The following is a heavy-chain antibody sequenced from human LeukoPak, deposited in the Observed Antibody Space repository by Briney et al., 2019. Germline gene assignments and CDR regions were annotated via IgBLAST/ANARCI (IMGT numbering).Heavy chain of an antibody. CDR1: GFTFSNYA. J-gene: IGHJ4*02. CDR3: AKAAYTYGCSYFDY. CDR2: ISGSGGST. Sequence: GGSLRLSCAASGFTFSNYAVSWVRQAPGKRLEWVSHISGSGGSTYYADSVKGRFTISRDNSKNTLYLQMNSLRAEDTAFYYCAKAAYTYGCSYFDYWGQGTLVTVSS. D-gene: IGHD2-2*01. V-gene: IGHV3-23*01.